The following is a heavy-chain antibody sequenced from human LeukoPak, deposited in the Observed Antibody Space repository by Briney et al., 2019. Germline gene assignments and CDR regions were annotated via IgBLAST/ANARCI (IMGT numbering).Heavy chain of an antibody. Sequence: PSETLSLTCTVSGGSISSGNYYWGWIRQPPGKGLEWIGSISHSGSTYYNASLKSRVRISVDKSKNQFSLKLSSVTAADTAVYYCARDLGDSRVSSYWKWAYWGQGTLVTVSS. J-gene: IGHJ4*02. CDR1: GGSISSGNYY. D-gene: IGHD3-22*01. CDR2: ISHSGST. CDR3: ARDLGDSRVSSYWKWAY. V-gene: IGHV4-39*07.